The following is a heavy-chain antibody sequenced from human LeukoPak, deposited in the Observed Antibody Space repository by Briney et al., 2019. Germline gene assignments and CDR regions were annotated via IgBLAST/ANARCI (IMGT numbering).Heavy chain of an antibody. V-gene: IGHV4-34*01. Sequence: SETLSLTCAVYGGSFSGYYWSWIRQPPGKGLEWIGEINHSGSTNYNPSLKSRVTISVDTSKNQFSPKLSSVTAADTAVYYCARSSSMVRGVRANWFDPWGQGTLVTVSS. J-gene: IGHJ5*02. CDR3: ARSSSMVRGVRANWFDP. D-gene: IGHD3-10*01. CDR1: GGSFSGYY. CDR2: INHSGST.